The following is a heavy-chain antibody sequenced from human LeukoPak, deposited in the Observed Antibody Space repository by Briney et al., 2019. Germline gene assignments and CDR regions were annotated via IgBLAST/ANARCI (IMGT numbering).Heavy chain of an antibody. J-gene: IGHJ4*02. CDR2: INAGNGNT. CDR3: ARCRIAAAGMLY. CDR1: GYTFTSYA. V-gene: IGHV1-3*01. D-gene: IGHD6-13*01. Sequence: ASVKVSCKASGYTFTSYAMHWVRQAPGQRLAWMGWINAGNGNTKYSQKFQGRVTITRDTSASTAYMELSSLRSEDTAVYYWARCRIAAAGMLYCGQGTLVTVSS.